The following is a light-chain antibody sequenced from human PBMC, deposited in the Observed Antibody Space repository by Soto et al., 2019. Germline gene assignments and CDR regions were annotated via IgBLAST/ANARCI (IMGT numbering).Light chain of an antibody. J-gene: IGKJ1*01. CDR2: DAS. Sequence: DIQMTQSPSTLSASVGDRVTITCRASQSISSWLAWYQQKPGKAPKLLIYDASSLESGVTSRFSGSGSGTEVTLPISSLQPDDFATYYCQQYNSYSPTFGQGTKVEIK. CDR3: QQYNSYSPT. CDR1: QSISSW. V-gene: IGKV1-5*01.